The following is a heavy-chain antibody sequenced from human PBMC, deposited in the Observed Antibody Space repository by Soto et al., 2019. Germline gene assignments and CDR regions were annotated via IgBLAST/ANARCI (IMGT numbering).Heavy chain of an antibody. J-gene: IGHJ4*02. CDR1: GFTFSDYS. CDR2: IGTRSTTV. CDR3: ARDSAYSFDY. V-gene: IGHV3-48*01. Sequence: EVQLVESGGGWVQPGGSLRLSCTASGFTFSDYSMNWVRQAPGKGLEWASYIGTRSTTVYYARSVEGRFSISRDNAKNSLYLQMDNLRAEDTAVYYCARDSAYSFDYWGQGILVTVSS.